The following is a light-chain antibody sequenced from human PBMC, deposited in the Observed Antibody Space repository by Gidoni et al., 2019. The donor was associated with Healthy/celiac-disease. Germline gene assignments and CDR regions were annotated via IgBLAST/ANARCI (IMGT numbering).Light chain of an antibody. CDR1: QSISSY. CDR3: QQNYSTTYT. Sequence: IQMTQSPSSLPASVGDRVTITCRASQSISSYLNWYQQKPGKAPKLLIYAASSLPSRVPSRFSGSGSGTDFTLTISSLQPEDFATYYCQQNYSTTYTFGQGTKLEIK. J-gene: IGKJ2*01. CDR2: AAS. V-gene: IGKV1-39*01.